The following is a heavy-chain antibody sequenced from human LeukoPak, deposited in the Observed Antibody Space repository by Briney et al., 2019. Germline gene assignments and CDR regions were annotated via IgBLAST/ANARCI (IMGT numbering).Heavy chain of an antibody. V-gene: IGHV1-46*01. Sequence: ASVKVSCKASGYTFTSYYMHWVRQAPGQGLEWMGIINPSGGSTSYAQKFQGRVTMTRDTSTSTVYMELSSLRSEDTAVYYCARRGSIAAAGRWFDPWGQGTLVTVSS. CDR1: GYTFTSYY. CDR3: ARRGSIAAAGRWFDP. CDR2: INPSGGST. D-gene: IGHD6-13*01. J-gene: IGHJ5*02.